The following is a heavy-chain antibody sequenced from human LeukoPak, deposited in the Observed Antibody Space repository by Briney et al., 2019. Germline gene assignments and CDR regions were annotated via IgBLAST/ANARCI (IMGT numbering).Heavy chain of an antibody. Sequence: SETLSLTCAVSGGSISSYYWSWIRQPPGKGLEWIGYIYYSGSTNYKPSLKSRVTISVDTSKNQFSLKLSSVTAADTAVYYCARYSSSYYYYYMDVWGKGTTVTISS. J-gene: IGHJ6*03. CDR2: IYYSGST. D-gene: IGHD6-13*01. CDR1: GGSISSYY. V-gene: IGHV4-59*01. CDR3: ARYSSSYYYYYMDV.